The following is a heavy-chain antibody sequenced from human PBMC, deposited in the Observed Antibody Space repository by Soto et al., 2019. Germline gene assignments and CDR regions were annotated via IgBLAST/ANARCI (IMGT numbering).Heavy chain of an antibody. V-gene: IGHV3-48*01. J-gene: IGHJ2*01. D-gene: IGHD6-19*01. CDR1: GFTFSSYS. CDR3: ARDSGGTVAGTVKYFDL. Sequence: PGGSLRLSCGASGFTFSSYSMNWVRQAPGKGLEWVSYISSSSGTIYYADSVKGRFTISRDNAKNSLYLQMNSLRAEDTAVYYCARDSGGTVAGTVKYFDLWGRGTLVTVSS. CDR2: ISSSSGTI.